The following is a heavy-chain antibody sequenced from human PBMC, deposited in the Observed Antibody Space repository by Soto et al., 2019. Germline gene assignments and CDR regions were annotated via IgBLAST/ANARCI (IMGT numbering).Heavy chain of an antibody. CDR3: SLSGYCSGGSCYHWEAFDI. V-gene: IGHV5-51*01. CDR1: GDSCTSYC. CDR2: IYPDDSDT. D-gene: IGHD2-15*01. Sequence: PWESLRISCKGSGDSCTSYCSGWVRQMPGKGLERIGIIYPDDSDTRYSPSFQGQVTISADKSISTAYLQWSSLKASDTAMYYCSLSGYCSGGSCYHWEAFDIWGKGTMVTVSS. J-gene: IGHJ3*02.